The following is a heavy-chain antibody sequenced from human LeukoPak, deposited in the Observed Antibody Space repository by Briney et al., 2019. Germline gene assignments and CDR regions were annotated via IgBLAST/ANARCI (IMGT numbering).Heavy chain of an antibody. D-gene: IGHD2-2*02. CDR3: AKDGCSSTSCYSNWFDP. V-gene: IGHV3-23*01. Sequence: PGGSLRLSCTASGFTFSSYGMNWVRQAPGKGLEWVSAISGSGGSTYYADSVKGRFTISRDNSKNTLYLQMNSLRAEDTAVYYCAKDGCSSTSCYSNWFDPWGQGTLVTVSS. J-gene: IGHJ5*02. CDR1: GFTFSSYG. CDR2: ISGSGGST.